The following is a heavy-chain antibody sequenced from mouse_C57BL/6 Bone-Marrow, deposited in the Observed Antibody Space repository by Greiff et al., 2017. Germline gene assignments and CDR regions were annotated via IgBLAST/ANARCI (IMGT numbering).Heavy chain of an antibody. CDR3: ARIYYQSYFDY. J-gene: IGHJ2*01. V-gene: IGHV1-66*01. CDR2: IYPGSGNT. CDR1: GYSFTSYY. Sequence: VKLVESGPELVKPGASVKISCTASGYSFTSYYIHWVKQRPGQGLEWIGWIYPGSGNTKYNEKFKGKATLTADTSSSTAYMQLSRLTSEDSAVYYCARIYYQSYFDYWGQGTTLTVSS. D-gene: IGHD2-1*01.